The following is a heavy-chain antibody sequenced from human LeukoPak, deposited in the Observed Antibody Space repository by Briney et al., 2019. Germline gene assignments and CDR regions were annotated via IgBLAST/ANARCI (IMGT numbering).Heavy chain of an antibody. V-gene: IGHV3-48*04. J-gene: IGHJ4*02. CDR1: GFTFTNAW. CDR2: ISSSGSTI. D-gene: IGHD1-26*01. CDR3: ARDGGGSYCRFDY. Sequence: GGSLRLSCAASGFTFTNAWMNWVRQAPGKGLEWVSYISSSGSTIYYADSVKGRFTISRDNAKNSLYLQMNSLRAEDTAVYYCARDGGGSYCRFDYWGQGTLVTVSS.